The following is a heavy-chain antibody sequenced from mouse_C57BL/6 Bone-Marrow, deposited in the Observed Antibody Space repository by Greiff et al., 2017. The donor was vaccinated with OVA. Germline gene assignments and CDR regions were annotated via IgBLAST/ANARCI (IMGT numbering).Heavy chain of an antibody. D-gene: IGHD2-5*01. CDR2: IFWDDDK. J-gene: IGHJ1*03. Sequence: QVTLKESGPGIFQSSQTLSLPCSFSGVSLSTSRMGVSWIRQPSGKGLEWLAHIFWDDDKRYNPSLKSRLTISKDTSRNQVFLKITSVDTADTATYYCARSGYSNYFYWYFDVWGTGTTVTVSS. CDR3: ARSGYSNYFYWYFDV. V-gene: IGHV8-12*01. CDR1: GVSLSTSRMG.